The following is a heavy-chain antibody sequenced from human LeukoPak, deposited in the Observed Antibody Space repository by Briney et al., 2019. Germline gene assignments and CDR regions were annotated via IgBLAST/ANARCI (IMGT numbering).Heavy chain of an antibody. CDR2: VKSKIDGGAGTT. D-gene: IGHD1-14*01. V-gene: IGHV3-15*07. CDR1: GFTFSNAW. CDR3: TTTGNPSLNGI. Sequence: GGSLRLSCAASGFTFSNAWMNWVRQAPGKGLEWVGRVKSKIDGGAGTTDYAAPVGGRYTISRDDSKNTLYLQMNSLKPDGTAVYYCTTTGNPSLNGIWGQGTKV. J-gene: IGHJ6*02.